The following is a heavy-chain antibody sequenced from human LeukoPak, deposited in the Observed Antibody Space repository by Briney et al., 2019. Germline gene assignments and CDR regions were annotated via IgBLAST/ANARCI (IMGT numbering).Heavy chain of an antibody. CDR2: IIPIFGTA. CDR1: GGTFSSYA. D-gene: IGHD3-22*01. Sequence: SVKVSCKDSGGTFSSYAISWVRQAPGQGLEWMGGIIPIFGTANYAQKFQGRVTITTDESTSTAYMELSSLRSEDTAVYYCACSGYYLEGTYNWFDPWGQGALVTVSS. CDR3: ACSGYYLEGTYNWFDP. J-gene: IGHJ5*02. V-gene: IGHV1-69*05.